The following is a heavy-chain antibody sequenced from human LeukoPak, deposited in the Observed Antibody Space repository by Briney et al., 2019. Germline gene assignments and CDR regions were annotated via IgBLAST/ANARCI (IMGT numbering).Heavy chain of an antibody. CDR3: AKGGYYDSSGRDY. D-gene: IGHD3-22*01. CDR1: GFTFSSYS. CDR2: ISSSSSYI. Sequence: GGSLRLSCAASGFTFSSYSMNWVRQAPGKGLEWVSSISSSSSYIYYADSVKGRFTISRDNAKNSLYLQMNSLRAEDTAVYYCAKGGYYDSSGRDYWGQGTLVTVSS. V-gene: IGHV3-21*04. J-gene: IGHJ4*02.